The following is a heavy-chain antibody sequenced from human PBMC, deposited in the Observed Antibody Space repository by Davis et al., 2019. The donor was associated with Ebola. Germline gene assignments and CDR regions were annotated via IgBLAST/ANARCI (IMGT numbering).Heavy chain of an antibody. CDR2: FDPEDGET. J-gene: IGHJ1*01. V-gene: IGHV1-24*01. CDR1: GYTLTELS. CDR3: AREAEVDGSIFFLH. D-gene: IGHD3-10*01. Sequence: ASVKVSCKVSGYTLTELSIHWVRQAPGKGLEWMGGFDPEDGETIYAQNFQGRVTMTEDTSTDTAYMELSSLRSEDTAVYYCAREAEVDGSIFFLHWGQGTLVTVSS.